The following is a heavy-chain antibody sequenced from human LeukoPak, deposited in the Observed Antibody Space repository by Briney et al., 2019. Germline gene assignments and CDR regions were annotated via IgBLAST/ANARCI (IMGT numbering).Heavy chain of an antibody. J-gene: IGHJ4*02. V-gene: IGHV3-23*01. CDR1: GFTFSTYA. CDR2: ISGSGGST. Sequence: GGSLRLSCAASGFTFSTYAMTWVRQAPGKGLEWVSAISGSGGSTYYADSVKGRFTISRDNSRNTLYLQMNSLRVEDTAVYYCAKQYYNFWSGWVNWGQGTLVTVSS. D-gene: IGHD3-3*01. CDR3: AKQYYNFWSGWVN.